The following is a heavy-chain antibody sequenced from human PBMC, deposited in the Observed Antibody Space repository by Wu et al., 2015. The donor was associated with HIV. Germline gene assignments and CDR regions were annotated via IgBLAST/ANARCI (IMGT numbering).Heavy chain of an antibody. J-gene: IGHJ1*01. CDR3: ARDGSSTWHPGYFQH. Sequence: QVQLVQSGAEVKKPGSSVKVSCKASGDTFNIYAFSWVRQAPGQGLEWMGAIIPVFGTTSYAQKFQGRVTITTDESTNTVYMELSSLRSEDTAVFYCARDGSSTWHPGYFQHWGQGTLVTVSS. CDR1: GDTFNIYA. D-gene: IGHD6-13*01. CDR2: IIPVFGTT. V-gene: IGHV1-69*05.